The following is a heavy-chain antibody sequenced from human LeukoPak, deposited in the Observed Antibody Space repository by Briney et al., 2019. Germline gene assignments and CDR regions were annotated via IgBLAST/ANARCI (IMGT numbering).Heavy chain of an antibody. V-gene: IGHV3-30*02. D-gene: IGHD2-8*01. CDR2: IQFDGSNE. CDR3: AKDRCSNGVGCYYYYMDV. Sequence: PGGSLRLSCAPSRFTLSSYGMHWVRQAPRRGLEWVAYIQFDGSNEQYADSVKGRFSNSRDSSKNILYLQMNSLRAEDTAVYYCAKDRCSNGVGCYYYYMDVWGKGTTVTISS. J-gene: IGHJ6*03. CDR1: RFTLSSYG.